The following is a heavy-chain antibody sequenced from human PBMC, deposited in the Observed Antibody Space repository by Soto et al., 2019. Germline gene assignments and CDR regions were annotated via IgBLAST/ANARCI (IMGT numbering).Heavy chain of an antibody. V-gene: IGHV1-3*01. CDR3: ARESIAAAGTDWFDP. J-gene: IGHJ5*02. D-gene: IGHD6-13*01. CDR1: GYTFTSYA. Sequence: QVQLVQSGAEVKKPGASVKVSCKASGYTFTSYAMHWVRQAPGQRLEWMGWINAGNGNTKYSQKFQGRVTFTRDTSASTAYMELSSLRSEDTAVYYCARESIAAAGTDWFDPWGQGTLVTVSS. CDR2: INAGNGNT.